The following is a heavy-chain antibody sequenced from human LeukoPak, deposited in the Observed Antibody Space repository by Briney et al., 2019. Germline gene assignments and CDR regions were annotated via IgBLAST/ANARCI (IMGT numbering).Heavy chain of an antibody. Sequence: GGSLRLSCAASGFSINSHSMNWVRQAPGQGLEWVSYISSGSSTIYYADSVKGRFTISRDNAKNSLYLQMNSLRDEDTAVYYCAREQVPLGTGIDYWGQGTLVTVSS. V-gene: IGHV3-48*02. D-gene: IGHD3/OR15-3a*01. CDR3: AREQVPLGTGIDY. CDR2: ISSGSSTI. J-gene: IGHJ4*02. CDR1: GFSINSHS.